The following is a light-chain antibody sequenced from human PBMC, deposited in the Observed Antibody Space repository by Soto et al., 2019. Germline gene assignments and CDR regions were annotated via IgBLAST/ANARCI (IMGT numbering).Light chain of an antibody. J-gene: IGKJ4*01. V-gene: IGKV3-20*01. CDR1: QSVSSSY. CDR3: QQYGRSPGLT. Sequence: EIVLTQSPGTLSLSPGERATLSCRASQSVSSSYLAWYQQKPGQAPRLLIYGASTRATGIPDRFSGSGSGTDFTLTISSLEPEDLAVYYCQQYGRSPGLTFGGGTKVEI. CDR2: GAS.